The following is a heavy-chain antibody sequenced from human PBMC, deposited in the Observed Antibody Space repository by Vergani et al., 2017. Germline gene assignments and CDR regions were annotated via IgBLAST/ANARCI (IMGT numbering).Heavy chain of an antibody. Sequence: EVQLLESGGGLVQPGGSLRLSCAASGFTFSSYAMSWVRQAPGKGLEWVSAISGSGGSTYYADPVKGRFTISRDNSKNTLYLQMNSLRAEDTAVYYCAKDKGADSSGYQSPTGMDVWGQGTTVTVSS. D-gene: IGHD3-22*01. J-gene: IGHJ6*02. V-gene: IGHV3-23*01. CDR2: ISGSGGST. CDR1: GFTFSSYA. CDR3: AKDKGADSSGYQSPTGMDV.